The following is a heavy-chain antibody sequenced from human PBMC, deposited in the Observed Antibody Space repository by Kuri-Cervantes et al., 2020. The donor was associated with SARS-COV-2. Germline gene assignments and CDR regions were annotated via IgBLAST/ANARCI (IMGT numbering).Heavy chain of an antibody. V-gene: IGHV3-7*01. D-gene: IGHD2-15*01. CDR3: ARDSEVVVAPSAFDI. CDR2: IRQDGGDH. J-gene: IGHJ3*02. CDR1: GFTFGHFW. Sequence: GESLKISCVASGFTFGHFWMTWVRQAPGKGLEWVANIRQDGGDHYYVESVKGRFIISRDNARNSLYPQMNSLRAEDTAVYYCARDSEVVVAPSAFDIWGQGTMVTVSS.